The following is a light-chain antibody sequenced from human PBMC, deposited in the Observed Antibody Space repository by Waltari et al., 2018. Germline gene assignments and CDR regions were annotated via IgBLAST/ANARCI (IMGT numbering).Light chain of an antibody. CDR2: RNN. J-gene: IGLJ2*01. CDR3: AAWDDSLSGYVV. Sequence: QSVLTQPPSASGTPGQRVTISCSGRSSNIGSTSVYWYQQLPGTAPKLLIYRNNQRPSGVPDRFSGSKSGTSASLAISGLRSEDEADYYCAAWDDSLSGYVVFGGGTKLTVL. CDR1: SSNIGSTS. V-gene: IGLV1-47*01.